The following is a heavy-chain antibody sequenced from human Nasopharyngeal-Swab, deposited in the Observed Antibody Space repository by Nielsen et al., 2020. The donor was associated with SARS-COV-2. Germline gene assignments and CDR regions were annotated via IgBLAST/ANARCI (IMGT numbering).Heavy chain of an antibody. J-gene: IGHJ4*02. CDR3: AKDRDDYGDYWGSETFHFDH. CDR2: IGGSGGNE. V-gene: IGHV3-23*01. Sequence: WIRQPPGKGLEWGSSIGGSGGNEYYAESVKGRFTISRDNSKNTLYLQMNSLRAEDTAIYYCAKDRDDYGDYWGSETFHFDHWGQGTRVTVSS. D-gene: IGHD4-17*01.